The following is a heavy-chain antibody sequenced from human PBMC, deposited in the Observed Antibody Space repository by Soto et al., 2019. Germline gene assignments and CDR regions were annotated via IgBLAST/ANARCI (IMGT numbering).Heavy chain of an antibody. D-gene: IGHD3-10*01. CDR2: IKQDGSET. CDR1: GFTFTNFR. J-gene: IGHJ4*02. V-gene: IGHV3-7*01. Sequence: EVHLVESGGGLVRPGESLRLSCAASGFTFTNFRMSWLRQAPGKGLEWVANIKQDGSETRYVDSVKGRFTISRDNAKNSLFFQMNSLRAEDTAIYYCARSYGTGFLSGYWGQGTLVTVST. CDR3: ARSYGTGFLSGY.